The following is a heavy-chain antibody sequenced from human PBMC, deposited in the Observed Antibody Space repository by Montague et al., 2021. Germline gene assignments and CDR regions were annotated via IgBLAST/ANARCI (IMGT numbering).Heavy chain of an antibody. J-gene: IGHJ6*02. V-gene: IGHV3-43*01. Sequence: YADSVKGRFTISRDNSKNSVYLQMNSLRTEDTALYYFAKDRDGSGVYGMDVWGQGTKV. D-gene: IGHD3-10*01. CDR3: AKDRDGSGVYGMDV.